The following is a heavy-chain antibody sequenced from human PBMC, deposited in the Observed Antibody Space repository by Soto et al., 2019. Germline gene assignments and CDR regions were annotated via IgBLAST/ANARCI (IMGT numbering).Heavy chain of an antibody. CDR3: AKEAGELATRSFDY. CDR1: GFTFSSYS. V-gene: IGHV3-21*01. Sequence: EVQLVESGGGLVKPGGSLRLSCAASGFTFSSYSMNWVRQAPGKGLEWVSSISSSSSYIYYADSVKGRFTISSDNAKNSLYLQMSSPRAEDTAVYYCAKEAGELATRSFDYWGQGTLVTVSS. CDR2: ISSSSSYI. J-gene: IGHJ4*02. D-gene: IGHD3-16*01.